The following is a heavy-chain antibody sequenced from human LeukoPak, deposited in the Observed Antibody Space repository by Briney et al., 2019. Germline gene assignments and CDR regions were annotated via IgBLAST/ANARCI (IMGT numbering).Heavy chain of an antibody. J-gene: IGHJ2*01. CDR3: AREAQYYYDSSGYLNQYWYFDL. D-gene: IGHD3-22*01. CDR1: GDSITSGDYY. V-gene: IGHV4-61*02. Sequence: SETLSLTCTVSGDSITSGDYYWSWIRQPAGKGLEWIGRVHVTGSTVSIPSLKSRVTMSVDTSKNQFSLKLSSVTAADTAVYYCAREAQYYYDSSGYLNQYWYFDLWGRGTLVTVSS. CDR2: VHVTGST.